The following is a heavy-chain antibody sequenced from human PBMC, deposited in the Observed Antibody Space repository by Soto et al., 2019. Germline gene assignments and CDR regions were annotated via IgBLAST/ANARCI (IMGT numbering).Heavy chain of an antibody. D-gene: IGHD1-26*01. V-gene: IGHV1-18*01. Sequence: ASVKVSCKASGYTFTSYGISWVRQAPGQGLEWMGWISAYNGNTNYAQKLHGRVTMTTDTSTSTAYMELRSLRSDDTALYYCAISGSYGIASINWGQGTLVTVSS. J-gene: IGHJ4*02. CDR2: ISAYNGNT. CDR1: GYTFTSYG. CDR3: AISGSYGIASIN.